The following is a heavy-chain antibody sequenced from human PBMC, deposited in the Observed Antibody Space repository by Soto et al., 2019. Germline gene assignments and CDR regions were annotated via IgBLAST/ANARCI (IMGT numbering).Heavy chain of an antibody. D-gene: IGHD2-15*01. V-gene: IGHV1-46*01. J-gene: IGHJ6*02. CDR3: ARDLGLGYCSGGSFYHFSPTNYHYNGTDV. Sequence: WKECRVAYASCYRRWLRQATGQGLEWMGIINPSGGSTSYAQKFQGRVTMTRDTSTSTVYMELSSLRSEDTAVYYCARDLGLGYCSGGSFYHFSPTNYHYNGTDVRGQETTVTV. CDR2: INPSGGST. CDR1: RVAYASCY.